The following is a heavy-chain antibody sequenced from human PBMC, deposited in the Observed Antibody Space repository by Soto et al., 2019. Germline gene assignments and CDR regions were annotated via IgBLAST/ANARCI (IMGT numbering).Heavy chain of an antibody. J-gene: IGHJ4*02. CDR3: AKNDYVWGSYRYSPSFDY. CDR2: ISGSGGST. Sequence: PGGSLRLSCAASGFTFSSYAMSWVRQAPGKGLEWVSAISGSGGSTYYADSVKGRFTISRDNSKNTLYLQMNSLRAEDTAVYYCAKNDYVWGSYRYSPSFDYWGQGTLVTVSS. V-gene: IGHV3-23*01. D-gene: IGHD3-16*02. CDR1: GFTFSSYA.